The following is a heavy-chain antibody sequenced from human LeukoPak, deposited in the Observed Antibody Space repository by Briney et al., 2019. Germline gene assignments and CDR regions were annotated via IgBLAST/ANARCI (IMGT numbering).Heavy chain of an antibody. CDR3: ARRGSSSAFYYMDV. CDR1: GGSISSNY. D-gene: IGHD6-6*01. J-gene: IGHJ6*03. Sequence: SETLSLTCTVSGGSISSNYWSWVWQPPGKGLEWIGYIYTSGSTNYSPSLKSRVTISLDTSKNQFSLKLSSVTAADAAVYYCARRGSSSAFYYMDVWGKGTTVTVSS. V-gene: IGHV4-4*09. CDR2: IYTSGST.